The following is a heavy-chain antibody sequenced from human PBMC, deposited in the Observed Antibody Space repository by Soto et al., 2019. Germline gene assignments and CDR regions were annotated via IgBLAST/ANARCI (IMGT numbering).Heavy chain of an antibody. CDR1: GFTVSSNY. CDR3: ARVLYYYDSSGYFTYYFDY. CDR2: IYSGGST. D-gene: IGHD3-22*01. J-gene: IGHJ4*02. Sequence: GGSLRLSCAASGFTVSSNYMSWVRQAPGKGLEWVSVIYSGGSTYYADSVKGRFTISRHNSKNTLYLQMNSLRAEDTAVYYCARVLYYYDSSGYFTYYFDYWGQGTLVTVSS. V-gene: IGHV3-53*04.